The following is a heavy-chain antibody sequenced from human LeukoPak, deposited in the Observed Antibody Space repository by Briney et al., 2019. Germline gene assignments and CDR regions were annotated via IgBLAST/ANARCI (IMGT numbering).Heavy chain of an antibody. V-gene: IGHV3-21*01. D-gene: IGHD6-6*01. CDR3: ARSTRSSPDAFDI. CDR1: GFTVSSNY. CDR2: ITSSSTYI. Sequence: GGSLRLSCAASGFTVSSNYMNWVRQAPGKGLEWVSSITSSSTYISYADSLKGRFTISRDNAKNSLYLQMNSLRAEDTAVYYCARSTRSSPDAFDIWGQGTMVTVSS. J-gene: IGHJ3*02.